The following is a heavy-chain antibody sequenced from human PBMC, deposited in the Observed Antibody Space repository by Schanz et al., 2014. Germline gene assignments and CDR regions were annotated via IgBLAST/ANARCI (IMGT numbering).Heavy chain of an antibody. J-gene: IGHJ4*02. V-gene: IGHV4-4*07. Sequence: QVQLQESGPGLVKPSETLSLTCTVSGDSISSYSWSWIRRPAGKGLEWIGRIYTSGATNYNPSLRIRPTMSVDTSKNQVSLKLRSVTAADTAVYYCARGNDIQVWSLDYWGQGTLVTVSS. CDR2: IYTSGAT. D-gene: IGHD5-18*01. CDR1: GDSISSYS. CDR3: ARGNDIQVWSLDY.